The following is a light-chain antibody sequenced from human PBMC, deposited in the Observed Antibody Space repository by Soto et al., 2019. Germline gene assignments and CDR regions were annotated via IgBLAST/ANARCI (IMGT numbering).Light chain of an antibody. CDR2: DAS. Sequence: EIVLTQSPATLSLSPGERATXXXXASQSVSSYLAWYQXKHGQXXRXXIYDASNRATGIPARFSGSGSGTDLTITISSLEPEDFEVYYCQQRSNWPLTFCGGSNVDIK. J-gene: IGKJ4*01. V-gene: IGKV3-11*01. CDR1: QSVSSY. CDR3: QQRSNWPLT.